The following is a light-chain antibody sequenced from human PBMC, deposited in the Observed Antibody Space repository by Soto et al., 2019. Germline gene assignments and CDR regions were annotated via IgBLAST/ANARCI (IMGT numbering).Light chain of an antibody. CDR3: QQRTNWLWT. V-gene: IGKV3-11*01. CDR1: QSVGSL. CDR2: DAS. J-gene: IGKJ1*01. Sequence: EIVLTQSPGTLSLSPGERAILSCRASQSVGSLLAWYQHNPGQAPRLLIFDASYRAAGIPARFRGSGSGTDFTLTIDGLEPEDFAVYYCQQRTNWLWTFGPGTKVDI.